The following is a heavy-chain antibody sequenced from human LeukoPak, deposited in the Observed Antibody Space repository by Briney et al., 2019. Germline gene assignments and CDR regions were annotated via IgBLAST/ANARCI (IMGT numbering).Heavy chain of an antibody. J-gene: IGHJ4*02. CDR3: ARGRDYLPIDY. D-gene: IGHD2/OR15-2a*01. V-gene: IGHV3-53*01. Sequence: PGGSLRLSCAASGFTVSSSHMTWVRQTPGKGLVWVSVTYSGGNTDYADSVKGRFTISRDNSRNTLYLQMSSLRVEDTAIYYCARGRDYLPIDYWGQGTFVIVSS. CDR2: TYSGGNT. CDR1: GFTVSSSH.